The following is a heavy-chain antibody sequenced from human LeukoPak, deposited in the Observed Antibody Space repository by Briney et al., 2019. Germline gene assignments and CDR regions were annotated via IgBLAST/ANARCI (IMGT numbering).Heavy chain of an antibody. CDR3: ARRRRAGGLVVITMSHAFDI. J-gene: IGHJ3*02. D-gene: IGHD3-9*01. Sequence: TSDTLSLTCAVYGGSFSGYYWSWIRQPPGKGLEWIGEINHSGSTNYNPSLKSRVTISVDTSKNQFSLKLSSVTAADTAVYYCARRRRAGGLVVITMSHAFDIWGQGTMVTVSS. V-gene: IGHV4-34*01. CDR1: GGSFSGYY. CDR2: INHSGST.